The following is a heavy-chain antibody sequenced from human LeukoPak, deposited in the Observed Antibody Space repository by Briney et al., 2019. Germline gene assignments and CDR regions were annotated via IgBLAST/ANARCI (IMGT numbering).Heavy chain of an antibody. V-gene: IGHV1-69*05. Sequence: SVKVSCKASGGTFSSYAISWVRQAPGQGLEWMGRIIPIFGTANYAQKFQGRVTITTDESTSTAYMELSSLRSEDTAVYYCASSYDFWSGYLDYWGQGTLVTVSS. CDR2: IIPIFGTA. J-gene: IGHJ4*02. CDR3: ASSYDFWSGYLDY. D-gene: IGHD3-3*01. CDR1: GGTFSSYA.